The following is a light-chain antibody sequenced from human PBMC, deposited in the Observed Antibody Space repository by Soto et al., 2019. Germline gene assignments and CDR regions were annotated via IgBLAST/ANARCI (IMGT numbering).Light chain of an antibody. J-gene: IGLJ3*02. V-gene: IGLV2-14*03. CDR3: KSYTSKSTPWV. Sequence: QSVLTQPASVSGSPGQSITISCTGTSSDVGAYDNVSWYQQHPGKAPKLVIFDVNNRPSGVSNRFSGSKSGNTASLTIFGLEAEDEADYYCKSYTSKSTPWVFGVGTKLTVL. CDR2: DVN. CDR1: SSDVGAYDN.